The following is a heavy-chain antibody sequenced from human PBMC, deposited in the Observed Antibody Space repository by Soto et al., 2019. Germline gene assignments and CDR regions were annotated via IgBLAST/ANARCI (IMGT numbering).Heavy chain of an antibody. CDR2: IYWEDDK. CDR3: AHSVVAGLGYYFDY. J-gene: IGHJ4*02. V-gene: IGHV2-5*02. CDR1: GFSFTSTGVA. D-gene: IGHD6-19*01. Sequence: QFTLKESGLPLGKPNQTLTLTCTFSGFSFTSTGVAVGWIGQPPGRPLEWLALIYWEDDKRYSPFLKSRLTITKDTSKNQVVLTMTNMDPVDTATYYCAHSVVAGLGYYFDYWGQGTLVTVSS.